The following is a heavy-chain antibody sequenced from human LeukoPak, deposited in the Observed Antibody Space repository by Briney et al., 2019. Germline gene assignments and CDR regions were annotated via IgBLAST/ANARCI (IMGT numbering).Heavy chain of an antibody. CDR3: ARVHYDSSGYRGSDFDY. CDR2: INSNGGST. Sequence: GGSLRLSCVASGFTFSSYAMHWVRQTPGKGLEYVSGINSNGGSTHYANSVKGRFTISRDNSKHTLYLQMNSLRAEDTAVYYCARVHYDSSGYRGSDFDYWGQGTLVTVSS. J-gene: IGHJ4*02. V-gene: IGHV3-64*01. CDR1: GFTFSSYA. D-gene: IGHD3-22*01.